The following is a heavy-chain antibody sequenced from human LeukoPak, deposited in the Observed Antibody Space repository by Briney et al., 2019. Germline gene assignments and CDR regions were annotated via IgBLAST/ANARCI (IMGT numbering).Heavy chain of an antibody. CDR3: AREGYDFWSGYYTYYYYYMDV. J-gene: IGHJ6*03. CDR2: MNPNSGNT. D-gene: IGHD3-3*01. CDR1: GYTFTSYD. Sequence: VASVKVSCKASGYTFTSYDINWVRQAPGQGLEWMGWMNPNSGNTGYAQKFQGRVTMTRNTSISTAYMELSSLRSEDTAVYYCAREGYDFWSGYYTYYYYYMDVWGKGTTVTVSS. V-gene: IGHV1-8*01.